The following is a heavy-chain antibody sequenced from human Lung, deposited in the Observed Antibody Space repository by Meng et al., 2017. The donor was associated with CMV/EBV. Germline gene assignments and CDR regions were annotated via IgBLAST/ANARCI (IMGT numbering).Heavy chain of an antibody. CDR3: AGFGVASTNGLDV. CDR2: ISTTSPYI. V-gene: IGHV3-21*04. CDR1: GFTFSDYT. Sequence: GESLKISCAASGFTFSDYTMNWVRQAPGKGLEWVSSISTTSPYIYYADSMKGRFTISRDNAKNLLFLQMNSLSVEDTAVYYCAGFGVASTNGLDVWGQGTMVTVSS. J-gene: IGHJ3*01. D-gene: IGHD3-3*01.